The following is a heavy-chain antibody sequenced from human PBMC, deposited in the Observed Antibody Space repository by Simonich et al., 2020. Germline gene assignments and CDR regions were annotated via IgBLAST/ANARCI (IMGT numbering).Heavy chain of an antibody. Sequence: GGGLVQPGGSLRISCAASGFTFSSYAMSWVRQAPGKGLEWVSAISGSGGSTYYADSVKGRFTISRDTSKNTLYLQMNSLRAEDTAVYYCAKDLGERITMIVVVIDAFDIWGQGTMVTVSS. CDR1: GFTFSSYA. V-gene: IGHV3-23*01. CDR2: ISGSGGST. D-gene: IGHD3-22*01. CDR3: AKDLGERITMIVVVIDAFDI. J-gene: IGHJ3*02.